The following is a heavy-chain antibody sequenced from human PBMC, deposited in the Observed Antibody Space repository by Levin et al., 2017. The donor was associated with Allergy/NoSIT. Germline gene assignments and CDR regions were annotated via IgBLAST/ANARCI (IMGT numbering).Heavy chain of an antibody. D-gene: IGHD3-3*01. CDR1: GFTFSDYY. CDR3: ARGQTDDFWSGSYDY. CDR2: ISSSSSYT. V-gene: IGHV3-11*06. J-gene: IGHJ4*02. Sequence: GGSLRLSCAASGFTFSDYYMSWIRQAPGKGLEWVSYISSSSSYTNYADSVKGRFTISRDNAKNSLYLQMNSLRAEDTAVYYCARGQTDDFWSGSYDYWGQGTLVTVSS.